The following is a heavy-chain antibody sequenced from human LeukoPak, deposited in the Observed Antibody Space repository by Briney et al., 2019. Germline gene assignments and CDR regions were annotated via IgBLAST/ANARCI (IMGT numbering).Heavy chain of an antibody. V-gene: IGHV1-18*01. Sequence: ASVKVSFKASGFTFTSYVFTWGRQAPGQGLEWMGWISAYVGHTDYAQKLQGRVTLTTDTSTSTAYTELRSLRSDDTAVYFCARARVASHPFYYYAMDVWGQGTTVTVAS. CDR1: GFTFTSYV. J-gene: IGHJ6*02. CDR2: ISAYVGHT. CDR3: ARARVASHPFYYYAMDV. D-gene: IGHD5-12*01.